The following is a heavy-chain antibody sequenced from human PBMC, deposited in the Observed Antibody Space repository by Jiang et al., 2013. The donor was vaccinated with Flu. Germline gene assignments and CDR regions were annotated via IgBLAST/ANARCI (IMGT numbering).Heavy chain of an antibody. J-gene: IGHJ6*03. Sequence: GAEVKKPGASVKVSCKASGYTFTSYDINWVRQATGQGLEWMGWMNPNSGNTGYAQKFQGRVTMTRNTSISTAYMELSSLRSEDTAVYYCAREGAQITLFYYYYYYMDVWGKGTTVTVSS. CDR3: AREGAQITLFYYYYYYMDV. CDR1: GYTFTSYD. CDR2: MNPNSGNT. V-gene: IGHV1-8*01. D-gene: IGHD3-10*01.